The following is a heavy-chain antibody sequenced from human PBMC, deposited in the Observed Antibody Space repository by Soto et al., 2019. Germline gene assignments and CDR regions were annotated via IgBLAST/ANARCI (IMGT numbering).Heavy chain of an antibody. J-gene: IGHJ4*02. V-gene: IGHV4-59*01. Sequence: ASETLSLTCTVSGGSISSYYWSWIRQPPGKGLEWIGYIYYSGSTNYNPSLKSRVTISVDTSKNQFSLKLSSVTAADTAVYYCARMTTPSYFDYWGQGTLVTVSS. D-gene: IGHD4-4*01. CDR1: GGSISSYY. CDR2: IYYSGST. CDR3: ARMTTPSYFDY.